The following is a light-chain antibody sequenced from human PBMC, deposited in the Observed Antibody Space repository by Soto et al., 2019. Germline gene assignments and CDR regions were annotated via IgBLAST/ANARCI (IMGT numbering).Light chain of an antibody. CDR2: DVD. Sequence: QPVLTQPASVSGSPGQSITISCTGSSSDVGGYSYVSWYQHHPGKAPKLMIYDVDVRPSGVSNRFSGSKSGNTASLTISGLQAEDEADYYCNSYTSSGTYVLFGGGTKLTVL. V-gene: IGLV2-14*03. CDR1: SSDVGGYSY. J-gene: IGLJ2*01. CDR3: NSYTSSGTYVL.